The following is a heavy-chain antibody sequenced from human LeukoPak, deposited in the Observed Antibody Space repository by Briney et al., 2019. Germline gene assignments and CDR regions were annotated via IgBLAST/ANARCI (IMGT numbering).Heavy chain of an antibody. V-gene: IGHV4-38-2*02. J-gene: IGHJ4*02. CDR3: VRDVGQLRSDY. Sequence: SETLSLTCVVPGYSISSNYFWGWIRQPPGKGLEWIGTISHSGTTFYKPSLKSRVTISLDTSKNQFSLRLTSVTAADTAAYYCVRDVGQLRSDYWGQGTLVTVSS. CDR1: GYSISSNYF. CDR2: ISHSGTT. D-gene: IGHD1-1*01.